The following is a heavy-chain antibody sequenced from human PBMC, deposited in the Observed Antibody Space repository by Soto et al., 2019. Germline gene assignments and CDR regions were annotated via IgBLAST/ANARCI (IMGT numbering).Heavy chain of an antibody. J-gene: IGHJ6*02. CDR3: AGIVQPRYYYGMDV. CDR1: GGTFSSYA. CDR2: TIPIFGTA. Sequence: QVQLVQSGAEVKKPGSSVKVSCKASGGTFSSYAISWVRQAPGQGLEWMGGTIPIFGTANYAQKFQGRVTVTADESTSTAYMGLSSLRSEDTAVYYCAGIVQPRYYYGMDVWGQGTTVTVSS. V-gene: IGHV1-69*12. D-gene: IGHD3-22*01.